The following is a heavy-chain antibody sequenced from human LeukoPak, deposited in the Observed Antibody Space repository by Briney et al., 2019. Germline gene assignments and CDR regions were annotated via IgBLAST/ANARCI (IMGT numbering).Heavy chain of an antibody. CDR2: TSSSSTYI. Sequence: PGGSLRLSCAASGFTFTSNSMKWVRQVPGEGLEWVSSTSSSSTYIYYTTSVKGRFTISRDNAKNSLYLQMTSLRAEDTAVYYCARGYCSGGSSFWRSGMDVWGEGTTVTVSS. J-gene: IGHJ6*04. CDR1: GFTFTSNS. D-gene: IGHD2-15*01. CDR3: ARGYCSGGSSFWRSGMDV. V-gene: IGHV3-21*01.